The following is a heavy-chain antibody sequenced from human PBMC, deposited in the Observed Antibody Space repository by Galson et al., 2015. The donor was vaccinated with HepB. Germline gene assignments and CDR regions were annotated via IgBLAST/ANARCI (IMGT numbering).Heavy chain of an antibody. D-gene: IGHD5-24*01. Sequence: SVKVSCKASGGTFSSYTISWVRQAPGQGLEWMGRIIPILGIANYAQKFQGRVTITADKSTSTAYMELSSLRSEDTAVYYCARERRDGYNRRGSYFDYWGQGTLVTVSS. J-gene: IGHJ4*02. CDR2: IIPILGIA. V-gene: IGHV1-69*04. CDR1: GGTFSSYT. CDR3: ARERRDGYNRRGSYFDY.